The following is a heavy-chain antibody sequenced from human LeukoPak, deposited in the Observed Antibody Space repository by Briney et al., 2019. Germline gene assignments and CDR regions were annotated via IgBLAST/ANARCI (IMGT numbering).Heavy chain of an antibody. J-gene: IGHJ4*02. Sequence: GGSLRLSCAASGFTFSSYAMHWVRQAPGKGLEWVAVISYDGSNNYYADSVKGRFTISRDNSKNTLYLRMNSLRAEDTAVYYCARVSSNLGSSDFDYWGQGTLVTVSS. CDR3: ARVSSNLGSSDFDY. V-gene: IGHV3-30*04. CDR1: GFTFSSYA. CDR2: ISYDGSNN. D-gene: IGHD6-6*01.